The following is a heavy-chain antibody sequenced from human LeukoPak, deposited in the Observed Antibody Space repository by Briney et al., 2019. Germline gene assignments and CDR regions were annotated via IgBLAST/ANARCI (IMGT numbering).Heavy chain of an antibody. CDR1: GFIFSNYG. CDR3: AKDNGISVACTDEGLDH. CDR2: ISYDGYDK. Sequence: PGRSLRLSCAVSGFIFSNYGIHWVRQAPGKGLEWVAVISYDGYDKYYADSVKGRFTISRDNSRNTLFLQLNSLRPGDTAVYFCAKDNGISVACTDEGLDHWGQGTLVTVSS. J-gene: IGHJ4*02. D-gene: IGHD6-19*01. V-gene: IGHV3-30*18.